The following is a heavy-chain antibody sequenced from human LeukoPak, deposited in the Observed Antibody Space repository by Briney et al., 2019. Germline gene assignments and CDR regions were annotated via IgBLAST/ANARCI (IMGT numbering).Heavy chain of an antibody. CDR2: IYYSGST. V-gene: IGHV4-31*03. D-gene: IGHD1-7*01. CDR1: GGSISSGGYY. J-gene: IGHJ6*03. Sequence: PSQTLSLTCTVSGGSISSGGYYWSWIRQHPGKGLEWIGYIYYSGSTYYNPSLKSRVTISVDTSKNQFSLKLSSVTAADTAVYYCARAGLSGTTYYYYYMDVWGKGTTVTVSS. CDR3: ARAGLSGTTYYYYYMDV.